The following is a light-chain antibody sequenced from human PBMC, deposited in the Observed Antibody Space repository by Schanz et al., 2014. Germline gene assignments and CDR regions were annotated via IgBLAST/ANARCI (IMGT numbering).Light chain of an antibody. CDR3: LHYNVFSGA. Sequence: DIQMTQSPSSLSASVGDRVTITCQASQDISDYLNWYQQKPGKAPELLIYAASNLETGVPSRFSGSGSGTEFTLTISSLQPDDFASYHCLHYNVFSGAFGQGTKVEIK. J-gene: IGKJ1*01. CDR2: AAS. CDR1: QDISDY. V-gene: IGKV1-33*01.